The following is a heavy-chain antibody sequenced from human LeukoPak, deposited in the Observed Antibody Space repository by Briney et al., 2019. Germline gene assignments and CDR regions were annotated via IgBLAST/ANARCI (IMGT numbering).Heavy chain of an antibody. CDR2: ISSSSSYI. V-gene: IGHV3-21*01. D-gene: IGHD5-12*01. CDR3: VSFNSGYDFDY. Sequence: GGSLRLSCAASGFTFSSYSMNWVRQAPGKGLEWVSSISSSSSYIYYADSVKGRFTIPRDNAKNSLYLQMNSLRAEDTAVYYCVSFNSGYDFDYWGQGTLVTVSS. J-gene: IGHJ4*02. CDR1: GFTFSSYS.